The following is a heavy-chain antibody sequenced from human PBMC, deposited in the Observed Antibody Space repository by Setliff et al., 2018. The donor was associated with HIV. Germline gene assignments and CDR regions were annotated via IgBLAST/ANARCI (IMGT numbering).Heavy chain of an antibody. CDR2: IYSGGST. CDR1: GFTVTDNH. Sequence: PGGSLRLSCAASGFTVTDNHMTWVRQAPGKGLEWVSFIYSGGSTYYADSVKGRFTISRDNSKNTLYLQINSLRAEDTAVYYCARTMGQVYTAMVKYYYYYYMDVWGKGTTVTAP. CDR3: ARTMGQVYTAMVKYYYYYYMDV. V-gene: IGHV3-53*01. J-gene: IGHJ6*03. D-gene: IGHD5-18*01.